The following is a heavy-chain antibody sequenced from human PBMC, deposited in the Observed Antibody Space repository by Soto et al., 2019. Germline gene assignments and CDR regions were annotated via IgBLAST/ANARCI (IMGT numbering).Heavy chain of an antibody. D-gene: IGHD3-9*01. CDR2: IYSDGST. J-gene: IGHJ4*02. Sequence: EVQLVESGGGLVQPGGSLRLSCAASGFTVNSNYMSWVRQAPGKGLEWVSVIYSDGSTYYADSVKGRFIISRDNSNNTXXXXXXXXXXXXXXXXXXXXXXXXDILTGFYPCWGQGTLVTVS. V-gene: IGHV3-66*01. CDR3: XXXXXXDILTGFYPC. CDR1: GFTVNSNY.